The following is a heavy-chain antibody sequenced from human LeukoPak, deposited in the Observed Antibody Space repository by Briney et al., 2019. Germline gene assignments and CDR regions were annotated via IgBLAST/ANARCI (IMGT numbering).Heavy chain of an antibody. D-gene: IGHD3-22*01. CDR1: GFTFSSYA. V-gene: IGHV3-23*01. CDR2: ISGSGGST. J-gene: IGHJ4*02. CDR3: ATDPPYTMIVVVRLFDY. Sequence: PGGSLRLSCAASGFTFSSYAMSWVRQAPGKGLEWVSAISGSGGSTYYADSVKGRFTISRDNSKNVLYLQMNSQRAEDTAVYYCATDPPYTMIVVVRLFDYWGQGTLVTVSS.